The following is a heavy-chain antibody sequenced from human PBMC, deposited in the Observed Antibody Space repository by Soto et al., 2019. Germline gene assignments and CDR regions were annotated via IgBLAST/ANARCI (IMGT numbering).Heavy chain of an antibody. CDR1: GFIFSNYW. J-gene: IGHJ4*02. Sequence: GGSLRLSCAASGFIFSNYWMTWVRQAPGRGLEWVANINEDGSEKGYVDSVKGRFTIARDNTGNSLILQMNNLRAEDTAVYYCARGRGASSPFDYWGQGTLVTVSS. V-gene: IGHV3-7*03. D-gene: IGHD6-19*01. CDR3: ARGRGASSPFDY. CDR2: INEDGSEK.